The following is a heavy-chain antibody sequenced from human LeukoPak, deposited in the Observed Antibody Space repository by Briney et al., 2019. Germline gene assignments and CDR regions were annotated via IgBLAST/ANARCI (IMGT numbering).Heavy chain of an antibody. Sequence: ASVKVSCKNSGYTVTANYMQWMRQALGQPHEKMGWLNPNSGDTKYAQKFQGRVTMTRDTSINTAYMELSSLTYDDTAVYHSARYGCKTTSGCEDTDACDTWGQGTMVTVSS. J-gene: IGHJ3*02. CDR1: GYTVTANY. CDR3: ARYGCKTTSGCEDTDACDT. V-gene: IGHV1-2*02. D-gene: IGHD2/OR15-2a*01. CDR2: LNPNSGDT.